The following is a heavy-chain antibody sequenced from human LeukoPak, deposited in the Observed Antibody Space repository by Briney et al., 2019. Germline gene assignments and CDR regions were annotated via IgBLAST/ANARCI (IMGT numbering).Heavy chain of an antibody. CDR1: GGSVSSYY. Sequence: SETLSLTCTVSGGSVSSYYWNWIRQPPGKGLEWIGYIYYSGSTNYNPSLRRRVTIPVDTSKNQFPLKLSSVTAADTAVYYCARGWASGSYYNYWGQGTLVTVSS. V-gene: IGHV4-59*02. J-gene: IGHJ4*02. CDR3: ARGWASGSYYNY. CDR2: IYYSGST. D-gene: IGHD1-26*01.